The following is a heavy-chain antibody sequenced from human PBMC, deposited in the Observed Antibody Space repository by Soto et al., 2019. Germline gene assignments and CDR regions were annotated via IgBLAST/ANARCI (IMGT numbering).Heavy chain of an antibody. CDR3: ARAITIVFVAVAY. Sequence: QVNLVQSGAEVKKPGASVKVSCKASGYTFSNYALTWVRRAPGQGLGWMGWISAHSGDANYAQKFQGRVTMTTDTPTCTADLELRSLASDNTAVYYGARAITIVFVAVAYWGQGTLVTVS. J-gene: IGHJ4*02. CDR2: ISAHSGDA. CDR1: GYTFSNYA. V-gene: IGHV1-18*01. D-gene: IGHD5-12*01.